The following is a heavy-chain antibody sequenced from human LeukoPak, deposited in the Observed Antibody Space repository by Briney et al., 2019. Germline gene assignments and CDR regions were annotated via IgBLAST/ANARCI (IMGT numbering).Heavy chain of an antibody. J-gene: IGHJ4*02. CDR3: ARGNVELSDYGDYVPLDY. D-gene: IGHD4-17*01. V-gene: IGHV4-59*01. CDR2: IYYSGST. Sequence: SETLSLTCAVYGGSFSGYYWSWIRQPPGKGLEWIGYIYYSGSTNYNPSLKSRVTISVDTSKNQFSLKLSSVTAADTAVYYCARGNVELSDYGDYVPLDYWGQGTLVTVSS. CDR1: GGSFSGYY.